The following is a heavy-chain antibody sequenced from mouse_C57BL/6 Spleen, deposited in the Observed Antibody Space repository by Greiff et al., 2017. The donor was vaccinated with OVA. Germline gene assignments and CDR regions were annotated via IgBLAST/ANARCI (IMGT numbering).Heavy chain of an antibody. CDR1: GFTFSSYA. CDR3: ARESSGYVMDY. Sequence: EVQGVESGGGLVKPGGSLKLSCAASGFTFSSYAMSWVRQTPEKRLEWVATISDGGSYTYYPDNVKGRFTISRDNAKNNLYLQMSHLKSEDTAMYYCARESSGYVMDYWGQGTSVTVSS. CDR2: ISDGGSYT. D-gene: IGHD3-2*02. V-gene: IGHV5-4*01. J-gene: IGHJ4*01.